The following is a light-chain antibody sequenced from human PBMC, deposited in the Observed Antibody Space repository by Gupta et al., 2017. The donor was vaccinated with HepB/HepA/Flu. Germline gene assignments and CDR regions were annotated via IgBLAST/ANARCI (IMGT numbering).Light chain of an antibody. J-gene: IGLJ2*01. CDR3: QAWDSSTVV. CDR1: KLGDKY. Sequence: SYELTQPPSVSVSPGQTPSITCSGDKLGDKYACWYQQKPGQSPVLVIYQDSKRPSGIPKRFSGSNSGNTATLTISGIQAMDEADYYCQAWDSSTVVFGGGTKLTVL. V-gene: IGLV3-1*01. CDR2: QDS.